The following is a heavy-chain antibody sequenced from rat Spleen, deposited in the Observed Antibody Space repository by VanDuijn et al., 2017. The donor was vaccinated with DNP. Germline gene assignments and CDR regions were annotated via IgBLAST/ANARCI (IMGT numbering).Heavy chain of an antibody. CDR1: GFTFSDYA. Sequence: EVQLVESGGGLVQPGNSLKLSCAASGFTFSDYAMAWVRQSPKKGLEWVASINYEGGSTYYGDSVKGRFTISRDNAESTLYLQMSSLRSEDTATYYCARQGYGSYLFGGWGQGVMVTVSS. J-gene: IGHJ2*01. CDR2: INYEGGST. V-gene: IGHV5-22*01. D-gene: IGHD1-3*01. CDR3: ARQGYGSYLFGG.